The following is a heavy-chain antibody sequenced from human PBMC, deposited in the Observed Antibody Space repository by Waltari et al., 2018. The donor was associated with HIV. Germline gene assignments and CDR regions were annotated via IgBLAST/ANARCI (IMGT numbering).Heavy chain of an antibody. V-gene: IGHV4-38-2*02. D-gene: IGHD3-3*01. J-gene: IGHJ4*01. CDR2: ISHSGNV. CDR3: AGTSYDHLQGYYFDF. Sequence: QVQLQQSGPGLVKPSETLSPTCSVSAYFIPRDSSWGWIRQSPGRGLEWIGRISHSGNVDYNPSLKSRTTIVGTPSKNQFFLRLASATAADTAVYYCAGTSYDHLQGYYFDFWGQGRPVTVSS. CDR1: AYFIPRDSS.